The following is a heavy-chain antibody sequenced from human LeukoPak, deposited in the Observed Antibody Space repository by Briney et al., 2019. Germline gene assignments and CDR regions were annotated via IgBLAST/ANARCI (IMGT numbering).Heavy chain of an antibody. Sequence: SETLSLTCTVSGGSISSYYWSWIRQPAGKGLEWIGRIYTSGSTNYNPSLKSRVTMSVDTSKNQFSLKLSSVTAADTAVYYCARDHAITIFGVVNDYYGMDVWGQGTTDTVSS. CDR2: IYTSGST. CDR3: ARDHAITIFGVVNDYYGMDV. J-gene: IGHJ6*02. D-gene: IGHD3-3*01. CDR1: GGSISSYY. V-gene: IGHV4-4*07.